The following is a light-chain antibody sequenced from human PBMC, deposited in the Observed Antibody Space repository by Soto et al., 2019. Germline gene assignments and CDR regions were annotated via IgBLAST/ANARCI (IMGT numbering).Light chain of an antibody. V-gene: IGKV3-20*01. CDR3: QQYGSSPVA. J-gene: IGKJ1*01. CDR2: GAS. Sequence: EIVLTQSPGTLSLSPGERATLSCRASQSVSSSYLAWYQQKPGQAPRLLIYGASSRATGIPDRFSGSGSGTDFTLTISRLEPGDFAVYYCQQYGSSPVAFGQGTKVEIK. CDR1: QSVSSSY.